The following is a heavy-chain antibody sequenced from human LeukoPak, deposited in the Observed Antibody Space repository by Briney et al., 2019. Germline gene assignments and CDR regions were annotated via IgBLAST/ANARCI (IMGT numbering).Heavy chain of an antibody. CDR1: GGSISSYY. CDR2: IYHSGST. CDR3: ARGAYYYDSSGYYTDAFDI. D-gene: IGHD3-22*01. V-gene: IGHV4-59*12. Sequence: PSETLSLTCTVSGGSISSYYWSWIRQPPGKGLEWIGYIYHSGSTYYNPSLKSRVTISVDRSKNQFSLRLSSVTAADTAVYYCARGAYYYDSSGYYTDAFDIWGQGTMATVSS. J-gene: IGHJ3*02.